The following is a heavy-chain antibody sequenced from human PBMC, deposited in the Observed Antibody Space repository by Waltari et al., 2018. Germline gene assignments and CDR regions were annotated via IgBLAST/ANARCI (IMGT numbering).Heavy chain of an antibody. CDR3: AREAGDSGYDRFDY. CDR2: ISAYNDNT. Sequence: QVQLVQSGAEVKKPGASVQVSCKASGYTFTSYGINWVRQAPGQGLEWLGWISAYNDNTKYAQKFQARVTMSTDTSTSTAYMKLRSLRSDDTAVYYCAREAGDSGYDRFDYWGQGTLVTVSS. J-gene: IGHJ4*02. CDR1: GYTFTSYG. V-gene: IGHV1-18*01. D-gene: IGHD5-12*01.